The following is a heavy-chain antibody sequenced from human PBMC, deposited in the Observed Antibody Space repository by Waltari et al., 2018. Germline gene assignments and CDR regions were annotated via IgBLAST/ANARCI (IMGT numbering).Heavy chain of an antibody. CDR2: ISPIFGTA. CDR1: GGTFSSYA. D-gene: IGHD4-17*01. CDR3: ARGTVTTNYYYYMDV. J-gene: IGHJ6*03. Sequence: QVQLVQSGAEVKKPGSSVKVSCKASGGTFSSYAISWVRQAPGQGLEWMGRISPIFGTANNAQQFQGRGTITADKSTSTAYMELSSLRSEDTAVYYCARGTVTTNYYYYMDVWGKGTTVTISS. V-gene: IGHV1-69*13.